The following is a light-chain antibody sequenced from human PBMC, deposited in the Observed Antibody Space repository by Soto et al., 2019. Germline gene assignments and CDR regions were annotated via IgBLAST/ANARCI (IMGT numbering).Light chain of an antibody. CDR1: SGDIGAYIY. Sequence: QSVLTQPPSASGSPGQSVTISCTGTSGDIGAYIYVSWYQQHPGKAPKLMISEVSRRPSGVPERFSGSKSGNTASLTVSGLQADDEAHYYCSSYAGSNNFVFXTGTKV. CDR3: SSYAGSNNFV. V-gene: IGLV2-8*01. CDR2: EVS. J-gene: IGLJ1*01.